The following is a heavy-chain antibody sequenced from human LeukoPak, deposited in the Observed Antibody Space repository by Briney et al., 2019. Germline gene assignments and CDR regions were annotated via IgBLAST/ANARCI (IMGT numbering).Heavy chain of an antibody. CDR1: GFIFSSYA. D-gene: IGHD4-17*01. V-gene: IGHV3-23*01. J-gene: IGHJ4*02. Sequence: PGGSLRLSCAASGFIFSSYAMSWVRQAPGKGLEWVSAISGSGGSTYYADSVKGRFTISRDNSKHTLSLQVNSLRADDTAVYYCARGFANGDYTLDYWGQGTLVTVSS. CDR3: ARGFANGDYTLDY. CDR2: ISGSGGST.